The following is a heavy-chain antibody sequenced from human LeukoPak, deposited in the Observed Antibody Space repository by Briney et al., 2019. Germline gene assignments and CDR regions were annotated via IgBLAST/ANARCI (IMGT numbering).Heavy chain of an antibody. CDR2: ISSTSTTI. Sequence: GGSLRHSCAASGFTFSSYSMNWVRQAPGKGLEWVSYISSTSTTIYYADSVKGRFTISRDNAKNSLYLQMNSLRAEDTAVYYCARAGQLAPDYWGQGTLVTVSS. J-gene: IGHJ4*02. D-gene: IGHD6-6*01. CDR1: GFTFSSYS. V-gene: IGHV3-48*01. CDR3: ARAGQLAPDY.